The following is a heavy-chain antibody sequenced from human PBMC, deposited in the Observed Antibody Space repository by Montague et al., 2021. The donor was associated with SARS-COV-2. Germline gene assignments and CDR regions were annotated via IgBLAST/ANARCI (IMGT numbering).Heavy chain of an antibody. CDR1: GDSVSSNSAA. D-gene: IGHD3-10*01. CDR2: IYYRSKWYN. J-gene: IGHJ6*02. V-gene: IGHV6-1*01. Sequence: CAISGDSVSSNSAAWNWIRQSPSRGLEWLGRIYYRSKWYNDYAVSVKSRITINPDTSKNQFSLQLNSVTPEDTAVYYCARGLWFGELLYYYYYYGMDVWGQGTTVTVSS. CDR3: ARGLWFGELLYYYYYYGMDV.